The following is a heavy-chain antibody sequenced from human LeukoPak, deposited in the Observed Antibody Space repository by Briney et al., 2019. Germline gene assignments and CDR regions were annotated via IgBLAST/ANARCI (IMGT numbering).Heavy chain of an antibody. D-gene: IGHD3-22*01. J-gene: IGHJ6*02. CDR1: GFTFSNYA. CDR3: AKSQGVNYDSSGYHKNYYHYGMDV. V-gene: IGHV3-23*01. CDR2: ISGRGESR. Sequence: GGSLRLSCVASGFTFSNYAMSWVRQAPGKGLEWVSTISGRGESRYSADSAKGRFTISRGNSKKTLYLQVDSLRADDTAVYFCAKSQGVNYDSSGYHKNYYHYGMDVWGQGTTVTVSS.